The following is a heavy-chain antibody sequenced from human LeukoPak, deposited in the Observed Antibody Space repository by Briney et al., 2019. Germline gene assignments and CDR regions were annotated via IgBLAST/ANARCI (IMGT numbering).Heavy chain of an antibody. CDR1: GGSISSYY. Sequence: SETLSLTCTVSGGSISSYYWSWIRQPPGKGLEWIGYIYYSGSTNYNPSLKSRVTISVDTSKNQFSLKLSSVTAADTAVYYCARVRGYSYGYYFDYWGQGTLVTVSS. V-gene: IGHV4-59*01. D-gene: IGHD5-18*01. J-gene: IGHJ4*02. CDR3: ARVRGYSYGYYFDY. CDR2: IYYSGST.